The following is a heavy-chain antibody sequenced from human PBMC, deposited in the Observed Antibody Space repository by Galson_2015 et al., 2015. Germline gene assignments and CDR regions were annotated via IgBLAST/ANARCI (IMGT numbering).Heavy chain of an antibody. Sequence: SLRLSCAASGFTFSNYGMNWVRLAPGKGLEWVSVVSGSGDSTYYADSVKGRFTISRDNSKNTLYLQMNSLRAEDTAVYYCAKAQVSSPEFVPAAIDFDYWGQGTLVTVSS. D-gene: IGHD2-2*01. CDR2: VSGSGDST. CDR1: GFTFSNYG. J-gene: IGHJ4*02. V-gene: IGHV3-23*01. CDR3: AKAQVSSPEFVPAAIDFDY.